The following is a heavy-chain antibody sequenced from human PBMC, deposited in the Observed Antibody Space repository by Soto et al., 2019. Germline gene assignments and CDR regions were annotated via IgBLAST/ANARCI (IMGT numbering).Heavy chain of an antibody. J-gene: IGHJ4*02. CDR2: IIPILGIA. V-gene: IGHV1-69*02. CDR3: ARAYGSGSYYYFDY. Sequence: SVKVSCKASGGTFSSYTISCVRQAPGQGLEWMGRIIPILGIANYAQKFQGRVTITADKSTSTAYMELSSLRSEDTAVYYCARAYGSGSYYYFDYWGQGTLVTVSS. CDR1: GGTFSSYT. D-gene: IGHD3-10*01.